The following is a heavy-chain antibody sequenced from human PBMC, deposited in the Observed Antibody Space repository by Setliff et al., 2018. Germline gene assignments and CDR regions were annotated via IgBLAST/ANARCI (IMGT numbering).Heavy chain of an antibody. Sequence: GASVKVSCKASGNRFTDYFLHWVRQAPGQGLEWMGWINPNSGDTHSAQKFQGRATMTRDTSINTAYMELSSLTSDDTAFYYCVRSGKFGMRFWFDQWGLGTLVTVSS. D-gene: IGHD1-26*01. CDR1: GNRFTDYF. J-gene: IGHJ5*02. V-gene: IGHV1-2*02. CDR3: VRSGKFGMRFWFDQ. CDR2: INPNSGDT.